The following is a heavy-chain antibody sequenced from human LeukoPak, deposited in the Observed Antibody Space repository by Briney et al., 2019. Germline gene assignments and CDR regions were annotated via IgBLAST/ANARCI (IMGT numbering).Heavy chain of an antibody. V-gene: IGHV1-2*02. Sequence: ASVKVSCKASGHTFTGYYVYWVRQAPGQGLEWMGLMNPNVGGANFPQKFQGRVTVTSDPAISAAYMELRRLRSDDTAVYYCARGVFGESLESWGQGTLVTVSS. CDR3: ARGVFGESLES. CDR1: GHTFTGYY. CDR2: MNPNVGGA. J-gene: IGHJ4*02. D-gene: IGHD3-10*02.